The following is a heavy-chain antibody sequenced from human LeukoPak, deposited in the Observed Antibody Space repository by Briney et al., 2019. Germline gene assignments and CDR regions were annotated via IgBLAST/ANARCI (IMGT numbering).Heavy chain of an antibody. CDR1: GFTFRSYG. V-gene: IGHV3-33*01. CDR3: AGPRGDDY. CDR2: IWYDGSKK. J-gene: IGHJ4*02. Sequence: GRSLRLSCAASGFTFRSYGMVWVRQAPGKGLEWVALIWYDGSKKNYADSVKGRFTISKDNSKNTLYLQMNSLRAEDTAVYYCAGPRGDDYWGQGTLVTVSS. D-gene: IGHD2-21*01.